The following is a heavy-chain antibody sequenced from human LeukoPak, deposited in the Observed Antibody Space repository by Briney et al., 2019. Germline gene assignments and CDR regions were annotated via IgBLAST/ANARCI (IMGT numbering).Heavy chain of an antibody. CDR3: ARAGTESKWGLPRADYYYMDV. Sequence: ASVKVSCKASGYTFTSYYMHWVRQAPGQGLEWMGLINPTGGSTGYAQKFQGRVTMTRDMSTSTDYMELSSLRSDDAALYYCARAGTESKWGLPRADYYYMDVWGKGTTVTVSS. D-gene: IGHD7-27*01. V-gene: IGHV1-46*01. CDR2: INPTGGST. CDR1: GYTFTSYY. J-gene: IGHJ6*03.